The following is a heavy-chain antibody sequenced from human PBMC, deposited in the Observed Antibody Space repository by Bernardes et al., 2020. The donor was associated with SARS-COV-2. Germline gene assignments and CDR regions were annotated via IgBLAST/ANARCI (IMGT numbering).Heavy chain of an antibody. Sequence: GGSLRLSCAASGYTFRRNGMHWVRQAPGKGLEWVAAISDDGTSEYYADCVKGRFTISRDNSKSTLYLQMNGLRAEDTAVYYCARRERSGTKYLGYWGQGTLVTGS. J-gene: IGHJ4*02. CDR3: ARRERSGTKYLGY. CDR2: ISDDGTSE. V-gene: IGHV3-33*05. CDR1: GYTFRRNG. D-gene: IGHD3-10*01.